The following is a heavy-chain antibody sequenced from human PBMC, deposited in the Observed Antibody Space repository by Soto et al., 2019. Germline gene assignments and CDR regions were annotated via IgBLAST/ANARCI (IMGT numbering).Heavy chain of an antibody. D-gene: IGHD1-26*01. Sequence: QVQLQESGPGLVKPSETLSLTCTVSGGSVSSGSYYWSWIRQPPGKGLEWIGYIYYSGSTNYNPSLKSRVTISVDTSKNQFSLKLSSVTAADTAVYYCAGSGSYLVGNWFDPWGQGTLVTVSS. V-gene: IGHV4-61*01. CDR2: IYYSGST. J-gene: IGHJ5*02. CDR1: GGSVSSGSYY. CDR3: AGSGSYLVGNWFDP.